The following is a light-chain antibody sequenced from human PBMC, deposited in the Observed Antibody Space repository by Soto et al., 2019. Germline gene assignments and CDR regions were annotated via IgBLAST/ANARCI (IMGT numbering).Light chain of an antibody. Sequence: QSALTQPRSVSGSPGQSVTISCTGTSSDVGGYNYVSWYQRHPGKAPKLMIYDVTERPSGVPDRFSGSKSGNTASLTISGLQAEDEADYYCCSYAGSQVVFGGGTNLTVL. J-gene: IGLJ2*01. CDR3: CSYAGSQVV. V-gene: IGLV2-11*01. CDR2: DVT. CDR1: SSDVGGYNY.